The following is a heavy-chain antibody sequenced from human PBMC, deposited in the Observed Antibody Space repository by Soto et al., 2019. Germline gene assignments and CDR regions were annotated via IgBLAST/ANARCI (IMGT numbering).Heavy chain of an antibody. CDR3: ARRTKIIAAAGYSFY. D-gene: IGHD6-13*01. Sequence: PSETLSLTCTVSGGSISSSSYYRGWIRQPPGKGLEWIGSIYYSGSTYYNPSLKSRVTISVDTSKNQFSLKLSSVTAPDTAVYYCARRTKIIAAAGYSFYLGQVTMVTVCS. J-gene: IGHJ4*02. CDR1: GGSISSSSYY. V-gene: IGHV4-39*01. CDR2: IYYSGST.